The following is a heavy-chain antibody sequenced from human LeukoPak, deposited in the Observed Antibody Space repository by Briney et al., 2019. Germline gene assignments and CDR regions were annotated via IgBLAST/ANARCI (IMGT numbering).Heavy chain of an antibody. CDR3: ARDWVYKIDY. Sequence: GVSLRLSCAASGFTFSSYAMSWVRQAPGKGLVWVSRISHDGFISYADSVKGRFTISRDNAKNTLILQMNSLRAEDTAVYYCARDWVYKIDYWGRGTLVTVSS. D-gene: IGHD5-24*01. V-gene: IGHV3-74*01. J-gene: IGHJ4*02. CDR2: ISHDGFI. CDR1: GFTFSSYA.